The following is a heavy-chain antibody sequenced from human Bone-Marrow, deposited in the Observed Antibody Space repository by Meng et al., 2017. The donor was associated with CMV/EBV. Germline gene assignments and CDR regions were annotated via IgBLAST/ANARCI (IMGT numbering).Heavy chain of an antibody. CDR1: GYTFTSYA. V-gene: IGHV1-69*10. J-gene: IGHJ6*02. Sequence: SVKDSCKASGYTFTSYAISWVRQAPGQGLEWMGGIIPILGIANYAQKFQGRVTITADKSTSTAYMGLSSPRSEDTAVYYCASSRRGYSGYDTYYYGMDVWGQGTTVTVSS. D-gene: IGHD5-12*01. CDR3: ASSRRGYSGYDTYYYGMDV. CDR2: IIPILGIA.